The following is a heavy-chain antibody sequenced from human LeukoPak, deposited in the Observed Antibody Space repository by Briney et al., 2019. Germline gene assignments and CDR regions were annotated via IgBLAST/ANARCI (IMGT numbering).Heavy chain of an antibody. V-gene: IGHV3-21*01. CDR3: ARDKTFLPPGAFDI. CDR2: ISSSSSYI. CDR1: GFTFSSYS. Sequence: PGGSLRLSCAASGFTFSSYSMNWVRQAPGKGLEWVSSISSSSSYIYYADSVKGRFTISRDNAKNSLYLQMNSLRAEDTAVYYCARDKTFLPPGAFDIWGQGTMVTVSS. D-gene: IGHD2/OR15-2a*01. J-gene: IGHJ3*02.